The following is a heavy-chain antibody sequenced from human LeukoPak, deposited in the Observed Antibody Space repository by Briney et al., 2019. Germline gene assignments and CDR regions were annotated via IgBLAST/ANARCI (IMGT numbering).Heavy chain of an antibody. CDR1: GFTFSSYA. Sequence: GGSLRLSCAASGFTFSSYAMSWVRQAPGKGLEWVSAISGGGGGGTYLADSVRGRFTISRDSSKNTLYLQMNSLRAEDTAVYYCAKASAFSGTSDFDYWGQGTLVTVCS. CDR3: AKASAFSGTSDFDY. V-gene: IGHV3-23*01. J-gene: IGHJ4*02. CDR2: ISGGGGGGT. D-gene: IGHD5-12*01.